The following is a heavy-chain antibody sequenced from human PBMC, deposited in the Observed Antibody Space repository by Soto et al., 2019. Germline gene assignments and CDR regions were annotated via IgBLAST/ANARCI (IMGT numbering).Heavy chain of an antibody. CDR2: ISYDGSNK. J-gene: IGHJ5*02. CDR3: ARDRWPYFNWFDP. Sequence: QVQLVESGGDVVQPGRSLRLSCAASGFTFSSYAMHWVRQAPGKGLEWVAVISYDGSNKYYADSVKGRFTISRDNSKNTLYLQMNSLRAEDTAVYYCARDRWPYFNWFDPWGQGTLVTVSS. CDR1: GFTFSSYA. V-gene: IGHV3-30-3*01. D-gene: IGHD1-26*01.